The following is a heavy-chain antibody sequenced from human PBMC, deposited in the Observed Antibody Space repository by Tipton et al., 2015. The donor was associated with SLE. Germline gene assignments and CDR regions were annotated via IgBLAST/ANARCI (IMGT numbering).Heavy chain of an antibody. CDR2: IYTSGST. Sequence: LRLSCTVSGGSISSSSYYWGWIRQPPGKGLEWIGRIYTSGSTNYNPSLKSRVTMSVDTSKNQFSLKLSSVTAADTAVYYCARGGGYSYGYEVFDYWGQGTLVTVSS. CDR3: ARGGGYSYGYEVFDY. D-gene: IGHD5-18*01. CDR1: GGSISSSSYY. J-gene: IGHJ4*02. V-gene: IGHV4-39*07.